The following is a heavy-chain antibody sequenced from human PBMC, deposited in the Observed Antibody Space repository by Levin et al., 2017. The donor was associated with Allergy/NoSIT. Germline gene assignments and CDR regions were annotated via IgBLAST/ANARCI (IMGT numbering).Heavy chain of an antibody. V-gene: IGHV3-48*01. D-gene: IGHD3-22*01. CDR1: GFTFSNYN. Sequence: GGSLRLSCAASGFTFSNYNMNWVRQAPGKGLEWLSYISSGSSAKYYADSVKGRFTISRDNAKNSLYLQMNSLRAEDTAMYYCARGGGYYDRDTYYYNWGQGTLVTVSS. CDR3: ARGGGYYDRDTYYYN. CDR2: ISSGSSAK. J-gene: IGHJ4*02.